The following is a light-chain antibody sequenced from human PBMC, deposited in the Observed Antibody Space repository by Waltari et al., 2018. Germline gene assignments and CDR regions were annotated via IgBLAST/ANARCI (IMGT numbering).Light chain of an antibody. Sequence: DIVMNQSPDSLAVSLGERATINCKSSQSVLYNSNHKNYLAWYQQKPGQPPKLLIYWASTRESGVPDRFSGSGSGTDFTLTISSLQAEDVAVYYCQQYYSTPTWTFGQGTKVEIK. CDR3: QQYYSTPTWT. CDR1: QSVLYNSNHKNY. J-gene: IGKJ1*01. V-gene: IGKV4-1*01. CDR2: WAS.